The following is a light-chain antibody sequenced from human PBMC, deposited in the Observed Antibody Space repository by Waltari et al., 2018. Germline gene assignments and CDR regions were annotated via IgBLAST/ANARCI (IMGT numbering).Light chain of an antibody. Sequence: ATQMTQSPSSLSASVGDRVTITCRASQGIRYDLGWYQQKPGKAPKLLIYAASSLQSGVPSRFSGGGAGTEFTLTISSLQPEDFATYYCLQDYNNPWTFGQGTKVEIK. CDR3: LQDYNNPWT. CDR2: AAS. V-gene: IGKV1-6*01. CDR1: QGIRYD. J-gene: IGKJ1*01.